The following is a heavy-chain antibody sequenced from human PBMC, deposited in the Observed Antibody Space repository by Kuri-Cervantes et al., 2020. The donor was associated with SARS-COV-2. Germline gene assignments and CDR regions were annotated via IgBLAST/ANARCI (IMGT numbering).Heavy chain of an antibody. CDR1: GYTFTGYY. V-gene: IGHV1-2*02. CDR3: AKEGYDFWSGGKRAPLDY. J-gene: IGHJ4*02. CDR2: INPNSGGT. Sequence: ASVKVSCKASGYTFTGYYMHWVRQAPGQGLEWMGWINPNSGGTNYAQKFQGRVNMTRDTSISTAYMELSRLGSDDTAVYYCAKEGYDFWSGGKRAPLDYWGEGTLVTSPQ. D-gene: IGHD3-3*01.